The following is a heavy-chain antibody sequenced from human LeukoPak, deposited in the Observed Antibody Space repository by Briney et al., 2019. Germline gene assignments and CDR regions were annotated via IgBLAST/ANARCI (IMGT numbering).Heavy chain of an antibody. V-gene: IGHV4-59*01. CDR2: IYYSGST. J-gene: IGHJ5*02. CDR3: ARDLGYCSGGSCNWFDP. CDR1: GGSIGSYY. Sequence: SETLSLTCTVSGGSIGSYYWSWIRQPPGKGLEWIGYIYYSGSTNYNPSLKSRVTISVDTSKNQFSLKLSSVTAADTAVYYCARDLGYCSGGSCNWFDPWGQGTLVTVSS. D-gene: IGHD2-15*01.